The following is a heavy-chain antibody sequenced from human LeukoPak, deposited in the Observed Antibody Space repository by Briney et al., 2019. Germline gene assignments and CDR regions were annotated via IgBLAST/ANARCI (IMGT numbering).Heavy chain of an antibody. Sequence: TTGGSLRLSCAASGFTFSSYSMNWVRQAPGKGLEWVSSISSSSSYIYYADSVKGRFIISRDNAKNSLYLQMNRLRGEDTAVYYCARHVVCSGGSCYWFDPWGQGTLVTVSS. J-gene: IGHJ5*02. D-gene: IGHD2-15*01. CDR3: ARHVVCSGGSCYWFDP. V-gene: IGHV3-21*01. CDR1: GFTFSSYS. CDR2: ISSSSSYI.